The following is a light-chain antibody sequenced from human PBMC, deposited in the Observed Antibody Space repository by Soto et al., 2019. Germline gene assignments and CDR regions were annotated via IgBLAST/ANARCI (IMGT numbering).Light chain of an antibody. CDR2: KAS. J-gene: IGKJ1*01. Sequence: DIQMTQSPSTLSASVGDRVTITCRASQSIDSWLAWYQEKPGKAPKLLIYKASSLESGAPLRFSGSGSGTEFTLTISSLQPDDFATYYCQQYNSYSWTFGQGTKVESK. CDR3: QQYNSYSWT. CDR1: QSIDSW. V-gene: IGKV1-5*03.